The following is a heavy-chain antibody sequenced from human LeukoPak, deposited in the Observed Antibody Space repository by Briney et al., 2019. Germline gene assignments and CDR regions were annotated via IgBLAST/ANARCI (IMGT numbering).Heavy chain of an antibody. J-gene: IGHJ3*02. V-gene: IGHV4-59*12. CDR3: ARSNYGDYVNAFDI. D-gene: IGHD4-17*01. CDR1: GGSISSYY. Sequence: SETLSLTCTVSGGSISSYYWSWIRQPPGKGLEWIGYIYYSGSTNYNPSLKSRVTISVDTSKTQFSLRLSSVTAADTAVYYCARSNYGDYVNAFDIWGQGTMVTVSS. CDR2: IYYSGST.